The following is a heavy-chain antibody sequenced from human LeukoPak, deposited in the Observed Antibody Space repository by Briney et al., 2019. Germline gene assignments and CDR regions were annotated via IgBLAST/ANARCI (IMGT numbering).Heavy chain of an antibody. CDR3: ARGAWFGEPNFDY. Sequence: SETLSLTCTVSGGSISSYYWSWIRQPPGKGLEWIGEINHSGSTNYNPSLESRVTISVDTSKNQFSLKLSSVTAADTAVYYCARGAWFGEPNFDYWGQGTLVTVSS. CDR2: INHSGST. V-gene: IGHV4-34*01. D-gene: IGHD3-10*01. J-gene: IGHJ4*02. CDR1: GGSISSYY.